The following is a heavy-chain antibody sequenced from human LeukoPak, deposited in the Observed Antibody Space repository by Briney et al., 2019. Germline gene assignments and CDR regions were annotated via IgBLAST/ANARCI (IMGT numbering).Heavy chain of an antibody. CDR1: GDSITSYF. CDR2: IYTSGSP. V-gene: IGHV4-4*07. D-gene: IGHD6-19*01. Sequence: PSETLSLTCTVSGDSITSYFWHWIQQPAGKALQWIGRIYTSGSPNYNPSLKSRVSMSVDTSKNQFSLKLTSVTAADTAVYYCARDTGSGGWLIDYWGQGTLVTVSS. J-gene: IGHJ4*02. CDR3: ARDTGSGGWLIDY.